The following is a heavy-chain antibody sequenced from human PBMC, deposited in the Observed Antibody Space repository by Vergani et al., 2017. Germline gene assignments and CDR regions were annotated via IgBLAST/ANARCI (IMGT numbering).Heavy chain of an antibody. D-gene: IGHD2-15*01. V-gene: IGHV3-7*03. CDR1: GFTFSSYW. J-gene: IGHJ6*03. Sequence: EVQLVESGGGLVQPGGSLRLSCAASGFTFSSYWMSWVRQAPGKGLEWVANIKQDGSEKYYADSVKGRFTSYRDNSKNSLYLQMNRLITEDTALYYCAKGYLSGGSWYQLEGHYMDVWGKGTTVTVSS. CDR3: AKGYLSGGSWYQLEGHYMDV. CDR2: IKQDGSEK.